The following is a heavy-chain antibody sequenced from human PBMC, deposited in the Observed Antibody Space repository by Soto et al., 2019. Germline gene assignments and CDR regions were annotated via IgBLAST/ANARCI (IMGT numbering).Heavy chain of an antibody. J-gene: IGHJ4*02. D-gene: IGHD3-10*01. Sequence: SETMSVTCAVAGGSIISSNLWSWVRQPPGKGLEWIGEIYHSGSTNYNPSLKSRVTISVDTSKNQFSLKLSSVTAADTAVYYCAREAPGVGRFYFDYWGQGTLVTVSS. CDR3: AREAPGVGRFYFDY. CDR1: GGSIISSNL. V-gene: IGHV4-4*02. CDR2: IYHSGST.